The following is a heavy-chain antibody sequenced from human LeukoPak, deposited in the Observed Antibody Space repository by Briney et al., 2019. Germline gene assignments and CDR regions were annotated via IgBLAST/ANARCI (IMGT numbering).Heavy chain of an antibody. V-gene: IGHV4-39*01. D-gene: IGHD6-19*01. CDR1: GGSISSSSYY. Sequence: PSETLSLTCTVSGGSISSSSYYWGWIRQPPGKGLEWIGSIYYSGSTYYNPSLKSRVTISVDTSKNQFSLKLSSVTAADTAVYYCARRTSGWTAFDIWGQGTMVTVSS. J-gene: IGHJ3*02. CDR2: IYYSGST. CDR3: ARRTSGWTAFDI.